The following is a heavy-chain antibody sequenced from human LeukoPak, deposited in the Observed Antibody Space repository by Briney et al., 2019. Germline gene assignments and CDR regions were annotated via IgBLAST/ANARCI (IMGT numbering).Heavy chain of an antibody. CDR3: AKDPRGWLSTPDY. D-gene: IGHD3-22*01. V-gene: IGHV3-23*01. J-gene: IGHJ4*02. CDR2: ISGSGGST. CDR1: GFTFSSCA. Sequence: GGSLRLSCAASGFTFSSCAISWVRQAPGKGLEWVSAISGSGGSTYYADSVKGRFTISRDNSKNTLYLQMNSLRADDTAVYYCAKDPRGWLSTPDYWGQGTLVTASS.